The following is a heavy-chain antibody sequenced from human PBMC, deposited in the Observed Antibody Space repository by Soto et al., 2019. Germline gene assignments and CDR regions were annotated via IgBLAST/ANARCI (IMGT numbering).Heavy chain of an antibody. Sequence: GSLRLSCAASGFTFSSYAMHWVRQAPGKGLEWVAVISYDGSNKYYADSVKGRFTISRDNSKNTLYLQMNSLRAEDTAVYYCARALIPYCSSTSCYAFDIWGQGTMVTVSS. J-gene: IGHJ3*02. CDR1: GFTFSSYA. CDR3: ARALIPYCSSTSCYAFDI. D-gene: IGHD2-2*01. CDR2: ISYDGSNK. V-gene: IGHV3-30-3*01.